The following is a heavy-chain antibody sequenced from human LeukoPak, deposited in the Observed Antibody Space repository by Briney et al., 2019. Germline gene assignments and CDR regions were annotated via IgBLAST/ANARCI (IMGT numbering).Heavy chain of an antibody. CDR2: ISYSGSP. CDR3: AREATRQYDFYIGAI. CDR1: GASISSSPYY. V-gene: IGHV4-39*02. D-gene: IGHD3/OR15-3a*01. Sequence: SETLSLTCTVSGASISSSPYYWGWIRQTPGRGLEWIGSISYSGSPYYNPSLKSRVTFSVDMSKNQFSLKLSSVTGADTAVYYCAREATRQYDFYIGAIWGQGTMVTVSS. J-gene: IGHJ3*02.